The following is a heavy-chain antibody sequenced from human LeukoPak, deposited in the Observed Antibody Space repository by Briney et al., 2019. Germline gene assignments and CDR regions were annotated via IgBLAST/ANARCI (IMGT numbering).Heavy chain of an antibody. CDR3: ARDERKYYYDSSGYSVRFHYYYYGMDV. Sequence: GASVKVSCKASGYTFTSYYIHWVRQAPGQGLEWMGVINPGGGSTSYAQKFQGRVTMTRDTSTSTVYMELSSLRSDDTAVYYCARDERKYYYDSSGYSVRFHYYYYGMDVWGQGTTVTVSS. V-gene: IGHV1-46*01. J-gene: IGHJ6*02. D-gene: IGHD3-22*01. CDR1: GYTFTSYY. CDR2: INPGGGST.